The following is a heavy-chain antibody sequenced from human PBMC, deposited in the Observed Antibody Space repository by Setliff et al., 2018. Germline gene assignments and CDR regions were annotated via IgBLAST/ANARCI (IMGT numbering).Heavy chain of an antibody. V-gene: IGHV4-61*05. Sequence: SETLSLTCTVSGGSISSSSYYWSWIRQPPGKGLEWIGYIQNGGNTKYNPSLGSRITMSVDTSKNQFSLKLSSVTAADTALYYCARSPSSGAYWNPRPFYSDYWARGTLVTVSS. D-gene: IGHD1-26*01. J-gene: IGHJ4*02. CDR3: ARSPSSGAYWNPRPFYSDY. CDR2: IQNGGNT. CDR1: GGSISSSSYY.